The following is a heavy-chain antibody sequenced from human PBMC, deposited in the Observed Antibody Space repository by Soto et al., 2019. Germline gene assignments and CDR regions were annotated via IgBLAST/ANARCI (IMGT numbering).Heavy chain of an antibody. Sequence: QVQLQQWGAGLLKPSETLSLTCAVYGGSFSDHYWSWIRQTPGKGLEWIGEINHSGSTNYNPSFKSRGTISVDTSKNQFSLYLSSVTAADTAVIYCARGVGGYSDGGLDSWGQGTLVTVSA. V-gene: IGHV4-34*01. D-gene: IGHD5-18*01. CDR1: GGSFSDHY. J-gene: IGHJ5*01. CDR3: ARGVGGYSDGGLDS. CDR2: INHSGST.